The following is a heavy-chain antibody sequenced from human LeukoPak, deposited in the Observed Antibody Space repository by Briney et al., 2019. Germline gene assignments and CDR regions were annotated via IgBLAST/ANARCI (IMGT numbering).Heavy chain of an antibody. D-gene: IGHD2-2*02. J-gene: IGHJ4*02. CDR3: ASESAGFGLIVVVPAAIDY. V-gene: IGHV3-30*01. CDR2: ISYDGSNK. Sequence: PGRSLRLSCAASGFTFSSYAMHWVRQAPGKGLEWVAVISYDGSNKYYADSVKGRFTISRDNSKNTLYLQTNSLRAEDTAVYYCASESAGFGLIVVVPAAIDYWGQGTLVTVSS. CDR1: GFTFSSYA.